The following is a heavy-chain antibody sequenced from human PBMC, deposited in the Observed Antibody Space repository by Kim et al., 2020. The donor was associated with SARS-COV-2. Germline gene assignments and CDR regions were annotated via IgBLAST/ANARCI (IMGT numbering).Heavy chain of an antibody. J-gene: IGHJ4*02. V-gene: IGHV3-7*01. CDR3: ARTPNGYSSSWFYFDY. D-gene: IGHD6-13*01. CDR2: IKQDGSEK. Sequence: GGSLRLSCAASGFTFSSYWMSWVRQAPGKGLEWVANIKQDGSEKYYVDSVKGRFTISRDNAKNSLYLQMNSLRAEDTAVYYCARTPNGYSSSWFYFDYWGQGTLVTVSS. CDR1: GFTFSSYW.